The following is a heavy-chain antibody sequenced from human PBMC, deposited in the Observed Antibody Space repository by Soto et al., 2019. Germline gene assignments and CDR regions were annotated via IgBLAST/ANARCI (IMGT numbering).Heavy chain of an antibody. V-gene: IGHV4-31*03. D-gene: IGHD3-10*01. CDR1: GGSISSGGYY. CDR2: IYYSGST. CDR3: ARDPTGPRDRGYYYYYGMDV. Sequence: PSETLSLTCTVSGGSISSGGYYWSWIRQHPGKGLEWIGYIYYSGSTYYNPSLKSRVTISVDTSKNQFSLKLSSVTAADTAVYYCARDPTGPRDRGYYYYYGMDVWGQGTTVTVSS. J-gene: IGHJ6*02.